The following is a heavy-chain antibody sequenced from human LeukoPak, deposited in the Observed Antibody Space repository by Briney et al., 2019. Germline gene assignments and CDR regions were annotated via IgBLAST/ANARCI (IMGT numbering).Heavy chain of an antibody. Sequence: GGSLRLSCAASGFTFSSYEMNWVRQAPGKGLEWVSYISSSGSSIYYADSAKGRFTISRDNAKNSLYLQMNSLRAEDTAVYYCARDSKRGSGWYEGAFNFDYWGQGTLVTVSS. CDR2: ISSSGSSI. CDR1: GFTFSSYE. D-gene: IGHD6-19*01. J-gene: IGHJ4*02. V-gene: IGHV3-48*03. CDR3: ARDSKRGSGWYEGAFNFDY.